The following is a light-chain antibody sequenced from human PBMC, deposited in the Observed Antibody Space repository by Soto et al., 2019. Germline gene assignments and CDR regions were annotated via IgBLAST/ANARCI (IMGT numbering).Light chain of an antibody. J-gene: IGKJ2*01. V-gene: IGKV3-20*01. Sequence: EIVLTQSPGTLSLSPGERATLSCRASQSVSSSSYLALYQQKPCQAPRLLIYGASSRATGIPDRFSGSGSGTDFTLTISRLEPEDFAVYYCHQYGSSPSYTFGQGTKLEIK. CDR3: HQYGSSPSYT. CDR2: GAS. CDR1: QSVSSSSY.